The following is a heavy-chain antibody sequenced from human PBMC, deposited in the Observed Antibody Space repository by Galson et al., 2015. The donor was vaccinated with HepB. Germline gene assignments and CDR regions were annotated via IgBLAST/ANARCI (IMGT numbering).Heavy chain of an antibody. V-gene: IGHV3-11*01. J-gene: IGHJ5*02. CDR2: ISNSGSTK. CDR1: GFIFSDYQ. CDR3: ARAAGWLDP. Sequence: SLRLSCAASGFIFSDYQMAWIRQAPGQGPECISYISNSGSTKDYAGSVKGRFTISRDNAKNSLYLQMNNVRVDDTAVYYCARAAGWLDPWGQGTRVTVSS. D-gene: IGHD3-10*01.